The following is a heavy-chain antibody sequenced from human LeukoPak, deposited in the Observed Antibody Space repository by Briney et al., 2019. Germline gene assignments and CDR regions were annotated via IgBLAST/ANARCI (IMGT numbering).Heavy chain of an antibody. Sequence: PSETLSLTCTVSGGSISSYYWSWIRQPAGKGLEWIGRIYTSGSTNYNPSLKSRVTMSVDTSKNRFSLKLSSVTAADTAVYYCARDQWGYYDSSGYYYFDYWGQGTLVTVSS. J-gene: IGHJ4*02. V-gene: IGHV4-4*07. CDR1: GGSISSYY. D-gene: IGHD3-22*01. CDR2: IYTSGST. CDR3: ARDQWGYYDSSGYYYFDY.